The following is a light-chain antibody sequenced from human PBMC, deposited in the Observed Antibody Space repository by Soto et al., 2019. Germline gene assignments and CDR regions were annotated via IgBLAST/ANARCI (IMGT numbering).Light chain of an antibody. CDR1: KNDIGVYDF. CDR2: EVV. J-gene: IGLJ1*01. CDR3: KSCAGGNTYV. V-gene: IGLV2-8*01. Sequence: QSVLTQPPSASGAPGQSVTISCTGTKNDIGVYDFVSWYQHHPGKAPRLIIYEVVQRPSGVPDRFSGSKSGTPASLAVYGVQAADEADYFCKSCAGGNTYVFGSGTKLTVL.